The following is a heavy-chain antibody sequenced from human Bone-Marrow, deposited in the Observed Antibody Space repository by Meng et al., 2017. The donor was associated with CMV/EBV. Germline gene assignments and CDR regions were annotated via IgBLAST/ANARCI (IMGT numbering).Heavy chain of an antibody. CDR3: ARDVGGLGYYGMDV. J-gene: IGHJ6*02. D-gene: IGHD3-16*01. V-gene: IGHV3-30-3*01. CDR2: ISYDGSNK. CDR1: GFTFMSYA. Sequence: GGSLRLSCAASGFTFMSYAMHWVRQAPGKGLEWVAVISYDGSNKYYADSVKGRFTISRDNSKNTLYLQMNSLRAEDTAVYYCARDVGGLGYYGMDVWGQGTTVTVSS.